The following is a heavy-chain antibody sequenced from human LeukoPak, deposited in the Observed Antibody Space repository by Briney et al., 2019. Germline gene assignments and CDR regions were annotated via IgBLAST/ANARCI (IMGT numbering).Heavy chain of an antibody. CDR3: ARAGTGDYHFDY. J-gene: IGHJ4*02. V-gene: IGHV4-31*03. CDR1: GGSISSSGYY. Sequence: SETLSLTCTVSGGSISSSGYYWGWIRQHPGKGLEWIGYIYYSGSTYYNPSLKSRVTISVDTSKNQFSLKLSSVTAADTAVYYCARAGTGDYHFDYWGQGTLVTVSS. CDR2: IYYSGST. D-gene: IGHD4-17*01.